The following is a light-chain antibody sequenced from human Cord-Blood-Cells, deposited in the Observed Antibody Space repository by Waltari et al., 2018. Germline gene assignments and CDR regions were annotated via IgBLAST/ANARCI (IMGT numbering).Light chain of an antibody. CDR1: SSDVGSYNL. CDR3: SSYAGSSTFGV. Sequence: QSALTQPASVSGSPGQSITISCTGTSSDVGSYNLVSWYQQHPGKAPNLLIYEGSKRPSGVSNRVSVSKSRHTTSLTISGLQAEDEADYYCSSYAGSSTFGVFGGGTKLTVL. V-gene: IGLV2-23*03. J-gene: IGLJ3*02. CDR2: EGS.